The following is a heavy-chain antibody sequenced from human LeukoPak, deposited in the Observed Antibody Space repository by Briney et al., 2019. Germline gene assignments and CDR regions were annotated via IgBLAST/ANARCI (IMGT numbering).Heavy chain of an antibody. CDR3: ARGNCSGGSCYPFDY. V-gene: IGHV3-66*02. Sequence: GGSLRLPCAASGFTVSSNYMSWVRQAPGKGLEWVSVIYSGGSTYYADSVKGRFTISRDNSKNTLYLQMNSLRAEDTAVYYCARGNCSGGSCYPFDYWGQGTLVTVSS. J-gene: IGHJ4*02. D-gene: IGHD2-15*01. CDR1: GFTVSSNY. CDR2: IYSGGST.